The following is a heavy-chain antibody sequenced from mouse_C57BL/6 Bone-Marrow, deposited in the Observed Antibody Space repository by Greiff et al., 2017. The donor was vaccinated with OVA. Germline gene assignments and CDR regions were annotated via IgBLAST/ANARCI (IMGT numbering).Heavy chain of an antibody. CDR1: FYTFTSYC. V-gene: IGHV1-81*01. CDR3: ARRGYGLYAMDY. J-gene: IGHJ4*01. D-gene: IGHD1-1*01. Sequence: VQLQQSGAELARPGASVKRALQSSFYTFTSYCISWVKQRTGQGLEWIGEIYPRSGNTYYNEKFKGKATLTADKSSSTAYMELRSLTSEDSAVYFCARRGYGLYAMDYWGQGTSVTVSS. CDR2: IYPRSGNT.